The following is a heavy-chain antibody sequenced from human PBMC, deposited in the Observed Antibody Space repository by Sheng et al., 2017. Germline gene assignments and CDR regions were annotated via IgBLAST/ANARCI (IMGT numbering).Heavy chain of an antibody. CDR3: ARDPLARGGYYRYSWFDP. CDR1: GLTFSSYA. CDR2: ISYDGSNK. D-gene: IGHD3-3*01. J-gene: IGHJ5*02. V-gene: IGHV3-30-3*01. Sequence: QVQLVESGGGVVQPGRSLRLSCAASGLTFSSYAMHWVRQAPGKGLEWVAVISYDGSNKYYADSVKGRFTISRDNSKNTLYLQMNSLRAEDTALYYCARDPLARGGYYRYSWFDPWGQGTLVTVSS.